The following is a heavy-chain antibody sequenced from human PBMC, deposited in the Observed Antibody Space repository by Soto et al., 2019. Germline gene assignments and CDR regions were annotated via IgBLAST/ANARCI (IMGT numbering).Heavy chain of an antibody. Sequence: SLRLSCSASGFIFGNFWMSWVRQAPGKGLEWVANIKQDGSEKYYGDSMKGRFTISRDNAKNSLYLEMNSLRAEDTAVYYCARESEDLTSNFDYWGQGTLVTVSS. V-gene: IGHV3-7*01. CDR3: ARESEDLTSNFDY. J-gene: IGHJ4*02. CDR1: GFIFGNFW. CDR2: IKQDGSEK.